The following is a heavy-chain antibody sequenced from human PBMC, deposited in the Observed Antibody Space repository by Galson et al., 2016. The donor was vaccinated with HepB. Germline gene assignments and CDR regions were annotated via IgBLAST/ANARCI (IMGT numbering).Heavy chain of an antibody. CDR2: TLYDGSKK. CDR1: GFTFSSYG. Sequence: SLRLSCAASGFTFSSYGIHWVRQAPGKGLEWVAVTLYDGSKKGYADSVKGRFTISKDTSKNTAYLKMNSLIAKDTAVYYCARDGSGWNLDYWGQGTLLTVSS. CDR3: ARDGSGWNLDY. V-gene: IGHV3-33*01. D-gene: IGHD6-19*01. J-gene: IGHJ4*02.